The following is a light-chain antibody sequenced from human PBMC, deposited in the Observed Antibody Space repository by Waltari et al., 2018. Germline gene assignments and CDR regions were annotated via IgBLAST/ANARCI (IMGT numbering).Light chain of an antibody. CDR1: QSVSSSY. CDR2: GAS. J-gene: IGKJ2*01. Sequence: EIVLTQSPGTLSFSPGARATLSCRASQSVSSSYLAWYQQKPGQAPRLLIYGASSRATGIPDRFSGSGSGTDFTLTISRLEPEDFAVYYCQQYGSSPQYTFGQGTKLEIK. CDR3: QQYGSSPQYT. V-gene: IGKV3-20*01.